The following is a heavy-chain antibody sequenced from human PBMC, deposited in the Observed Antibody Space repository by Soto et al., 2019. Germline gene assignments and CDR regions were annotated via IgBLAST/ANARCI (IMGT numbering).Heavy chain of an antibody. CDR1: GGTFSSYT. J-gene: IGHJ4*02. CDR3: ARDLEEDCSSTSCQALDY. V-gene: IGHV1-69*04. D-gene: IGHD2-2*01. Sequence: SVKVSCKASGGTFSSYTISWVRQAPGQGLEWMGRIIPILGIANYAQKFQGRVTITADKSTSTAYMELSSLRSEDTAVYYCARDLEEDCSSTSCQALDYWGQGTLVTVSS. CDR2: IIPILGIA.